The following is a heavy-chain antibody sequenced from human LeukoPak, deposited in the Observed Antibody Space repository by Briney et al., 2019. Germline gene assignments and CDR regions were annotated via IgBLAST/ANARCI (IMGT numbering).Heavy chain of an antibody. CDR3: AREPSGDYYAYYFDL. CDR1: GFTFSNYN. Sequence: GGSLRLSCAASGFTFSNYNLIWVRQAPGKGLEWVSYISSSSSTIHYADSVKGRFTISRDNAKNSLYLQMNSLRVEDTAVYYCAREPSGDYYAYYFDLWGQGTLVTVSS. D-gene: IGHD3-22*01. V-gene: IGHV3-48*01. J-gene: IGHJ4*02. CDR2: ISSSSSTI.